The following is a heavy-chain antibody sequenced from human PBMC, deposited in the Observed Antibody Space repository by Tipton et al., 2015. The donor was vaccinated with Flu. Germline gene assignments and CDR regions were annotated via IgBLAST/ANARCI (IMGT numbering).Heavy chain of an antibody. D-gene: IGHD5-24*01. CDR3: ARDGELDVYNVIDY. V-gene: IGHV4-38-2*02. CDR2: VHQTGTT. CDR1: GDSIGSPYF. Sequence: TLSLTCSVSGDSIGSPYFWGWIRQPPGKGLEWIGNVHQTGTTYYNPSLRGRVTIAVDRPKNQFSLRLTSVTAADTAIYYCARDGELDVYNVIDYWGQGILVTVSS. J-gene: IGHJ4*02.